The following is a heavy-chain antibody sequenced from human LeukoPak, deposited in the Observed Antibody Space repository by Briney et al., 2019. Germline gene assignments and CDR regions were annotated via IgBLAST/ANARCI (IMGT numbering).Heavy chain of an antibody. D-gene: IGHD3-9*01. Sequence: SETLSLTCTVSGGSISSYYWSWIRQPPGKGLEWIGYIYYSGSTNCNPSLKSRVTISVDTSKNQFSLKLSSVTAADTAVYYCARGGDILTGYLNWFDPWGQGTLVTVSS. CDR3: ARGGDILTGYLNWFDP. J-gene: IGHJ5*02. CDR2: IYYSGST. V-gene: IGHV4-59*01. CDR1: GGSISSYY.